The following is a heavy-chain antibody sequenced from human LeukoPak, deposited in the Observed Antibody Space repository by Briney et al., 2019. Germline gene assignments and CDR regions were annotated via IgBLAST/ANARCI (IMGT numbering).Heavy chain of an antibody. V-gene: IGHV4-34*01. J-gene: IGHJ4*02. CDR2: INHSGST. CDR3: AGSYPSSTSCYDY. D-gene: IGHD2-2*01. CDR1: GGSFSGYY. Sequence: SETLSLTCAVYGGSFSGYYWSWIRQPPGKGLEWIGEINHSGSTNYNPSLKGRVTISVGTSKNQFSLKLSSVTAADTAVYYCAGSYPSSTSCYDYWGQGTLVTVSS.